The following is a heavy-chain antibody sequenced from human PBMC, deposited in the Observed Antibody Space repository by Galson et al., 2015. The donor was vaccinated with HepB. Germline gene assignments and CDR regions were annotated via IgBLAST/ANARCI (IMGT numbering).Heavy chain of an antibody. CDR3: ARGSGWHDY. CDR2: IHQVGSQK. Sequence: SLRLSCAVSGFTFSNSWMTWVRQAPGKGLKWVANIHQVGSQKYYVDSVKGRFTISRDNSKNSLYLQMNSLRTEDTAVYYCARGSGWHDYWGQGTLVTVSS. J-gene: IGHJ4*02. D-gene: IGHD6-19*01. V-gene: IGHV3-7*03. CDR1: GFTFSNSW.